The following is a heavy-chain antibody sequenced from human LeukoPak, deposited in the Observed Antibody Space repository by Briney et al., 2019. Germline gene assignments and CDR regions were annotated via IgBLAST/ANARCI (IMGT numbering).Heavy chain of an antibody. CDR3: AKEALLSYGDYTYVEY. CDR1: GFTFSSYA. J-gene: IGHJ4*02. D-gene: IGHD4-17*01. V-gene: IGHV3-23*01. CDR2: LSGSGGNT. Sequence: PGGSLRLSCTASGFTFSSYAMTWVRQAPGKGLDWVSSLSGSGGNTYYADSVQGRFTISRDNSKNTLYLEMNSLRAEDTAIYYCAKEALLSYGDYTYVEYWGQGTLVTVSS.